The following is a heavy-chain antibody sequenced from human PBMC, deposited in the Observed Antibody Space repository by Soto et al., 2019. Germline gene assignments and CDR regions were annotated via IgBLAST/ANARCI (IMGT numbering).Heavy chain of an antibody. J-gene: IGHJ6*02. D-gene: IGHD6-19*01. CDR1: GFTLSSYW. V-gene: IGHV3-7*05. Sequence: EVQLVESGGGLVQPGGSLRLSCAASGFTLSSYWMSWVRQAPGKGLEWVANIKQDGSEKYYVDSVKGRFTISRDNAKNSLYLQRNRLRAEDTAVYYCARVSGWYLNCYCGMDVWGQGTKVTVSS. CDR2: IKQDGSEK. CDR3: ARVSGWYLNCYCGMDV.